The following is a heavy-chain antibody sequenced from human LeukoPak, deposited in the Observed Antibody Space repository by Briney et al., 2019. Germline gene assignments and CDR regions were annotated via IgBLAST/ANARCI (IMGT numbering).Heavy chain of an antibody. J-gene: IGHJ6*03. Sequence: GASVKVSCKTSGYTFTTYGISWVRQAPGQGLEWMGWISTYNGNTKYAQKLQDRVTMTRDTSISTAYMELSSLRPDDTAVYSCARGVTARGFYYYMDIWGNGTTVTISS. CDR2: ISTYNGNT. CDR1: GYTFTTYG. V-gene: IGHV1-18*01. CDR3: ARGVTARGFYYYMDI. D-gene: IGHD2-21*02.